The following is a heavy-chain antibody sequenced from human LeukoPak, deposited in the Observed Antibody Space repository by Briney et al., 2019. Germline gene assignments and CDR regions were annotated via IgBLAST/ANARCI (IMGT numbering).Heavy chain of an antibody. CDR3: ARAGRGGSGWHKNIRSYNWFDP. D-gene: IGHD6-19*01. V-gene: IGHV4-38-2*02. CDR2: IYHSGST. J-gene: IGHJ5*02. Sequence: ASATLSLTCTVSGYSISSGCYWAWIRQPPGKRLEWIGSIYHSGSTYYNPSLKGRVTISVVTSKRQFSLKLSSVPATDTAVYYCARAGRGGSGWHKNIRSYNWFDPWGQGTLVTVSS. CDR1: GYSISSGCY.